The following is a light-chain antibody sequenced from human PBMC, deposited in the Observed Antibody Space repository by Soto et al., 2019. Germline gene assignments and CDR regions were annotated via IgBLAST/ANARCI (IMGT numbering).Light chain of an antibody. Sequence: DIQMTQSPSSLSASVGDRVTITCRASQGIGNYLAWYQQKPGKVPKLLIYAASTLQSGVPSRFSGSGSGTDFALTVTILQHEDVATYYCQRYDSNPSTFGQGTRLEI. CDR1: QGIGNY. CDR2: AAS. J-gene: IGKJ5*01. V-gene: IGKV1-27*01. CDR3: QRYDSNPST.